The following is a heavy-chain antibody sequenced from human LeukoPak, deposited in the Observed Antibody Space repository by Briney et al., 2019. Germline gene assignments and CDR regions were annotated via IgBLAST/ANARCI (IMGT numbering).Heavy chain of an antibody. CDR1: GGSFSGYY. D-gene: IGHD2-2*01. V-gene: IGHV4-34*01. J-gene: IGHJ3*02. CDR2: INHSGST. Sequence: SESLSLTCAVYGGSFSGYYWSWIRQPPGKGLEWIGEINHSGSTNYNPSLKSRVTISVDTSKNQFSLKLSSVTAADTAVYYCAIPGYCSSTSCYVYAFDIWGQGTMVTVSS. CDR3: AIPGYCSSTSCYVYAFDI.